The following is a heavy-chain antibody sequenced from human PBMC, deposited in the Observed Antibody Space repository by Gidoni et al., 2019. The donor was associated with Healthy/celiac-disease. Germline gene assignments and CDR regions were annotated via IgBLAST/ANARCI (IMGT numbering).Heavy chain of an antibody. Sequence: QVQLVQSGAEMKKPGASVKVSCKASGYTFTSYDINWVRQATGQGLEWMGWMNPNSGNTGYAQKFQGRVTMTRNTSISTAYMELSSLRSEDTAVYYCARVRGYSGYDWHGMDVWGQGTTVTVSS. J-gene: IGHJ6*02. V-gene: IGHV1-8*01. CDR3: ARVRGYSGYDWHGMDV. CDR1: GYTFTSYD. CDR2: MNPNSGNT. D-gene: IGHD5-12*01.